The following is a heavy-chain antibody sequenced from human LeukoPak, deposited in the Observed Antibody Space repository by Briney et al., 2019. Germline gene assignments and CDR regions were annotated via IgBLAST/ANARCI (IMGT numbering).Heavy chain of an antibody. CDR3: ARNWGSGGSYLFDF. V-gene: IGHV4-59*12. D-gene: IGHD6-19*01. Sequence: SETLSLTCTVSGGSSSGFYWSWIRQPPGKGLEWVGCVYNSEYNSYNPSLKSRVSIEFDTSENQFSLSLASVTDADTAVYYCARNWGSGGSYLFDFWGPGTLVTVSS. CDR2: VYNSEYN. J-gene: IGHJ4*02. CDR1: GGSSSGFY.